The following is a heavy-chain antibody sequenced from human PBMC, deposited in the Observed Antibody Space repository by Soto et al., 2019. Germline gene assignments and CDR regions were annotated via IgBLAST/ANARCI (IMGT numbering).Heavy chain of an antibody. CDR1: GFTFSSYG. V-gene: IGHV3-33*01. CDR2: IWYDGSNK. CDR3: ARAGTLFGPRINYYSYYMDV. D-gene: IGHD3-3*01. J-gene: IGHJ6*03. Sequence: GGSLRLSCAASGFTFSSYGMHWDRQAPGKGLEWVAVIWYDGSNKYYADSVKGRFTISRDNSKNTLYLQMNSLRAEDTAVYYWARAGTLFGPRINYYSYYMDVGGKGPTVTVS.